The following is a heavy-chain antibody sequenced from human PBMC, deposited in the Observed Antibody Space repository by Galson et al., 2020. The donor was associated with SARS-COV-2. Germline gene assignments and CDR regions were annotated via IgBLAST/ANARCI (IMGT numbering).Heavy chain of an antibody. J-gene: IGHJ4*02. D-gene: IGHD2-15*01. CDR1: GYTFTDSY. CDR3: ARSPRWYYDF. Sequence: ASVKVSCKASGYTFTDSYMHWLRQAPGQGLEWMGWIKPDSGDTNYAQKFQGRVTMTRDTSINSAYLELSRLSSDDTAVYFCARSPRWYYDFWGQGTLVTVSS. CDR2: IKPDSGDT. V-gene: IGHV1-2*02.